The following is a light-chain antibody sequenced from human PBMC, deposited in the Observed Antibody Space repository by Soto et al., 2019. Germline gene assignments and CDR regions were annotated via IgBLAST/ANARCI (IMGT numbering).Light chain of an antibody. J-gene: IGKJ4*01. CDR1: QSVSSN. V-gene: IGKV3-15*01. CDR2: GAS. CDR3: QQYNNWPPPLT. Sequence: EIVMTQSPATLSVSPGERATLSCRASQSVSSNLAWYQQKPGQAPRLLIYGASTRATGIPARFSGSGSGTDFTLTISSLQSEDFAVYYCQQYNNWPPPLTFGGGTKVEI.